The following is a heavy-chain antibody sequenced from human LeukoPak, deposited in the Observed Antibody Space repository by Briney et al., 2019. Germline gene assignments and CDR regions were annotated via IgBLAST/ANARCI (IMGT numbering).Heavy chain of an antibody. J-gene: IGHJ4*02. D-gene: IGHD6-13*01. CDR2: IYSGGST. CDR3: ARELAAAGNFDY. Sequence: PGGSLRLSCAASGFTFSSYWMHWVRQAPGKGLEWVSVIYSGGSTYYADSVKGRFTISRDNSKNTLYLQMNSLRAEDTAVYYCARELAAAGNFDYWGQGTLVTVSS. CDR1: GFTFSSYW. V-gene: IGHV3-53*01.